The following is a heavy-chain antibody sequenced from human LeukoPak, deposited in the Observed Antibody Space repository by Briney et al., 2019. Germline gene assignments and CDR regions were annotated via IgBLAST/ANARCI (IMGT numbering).Heavy chain of an antibody. V-gene: IGHV3-7*03. Sequence: GGPLRLSCAASGFPFTTSWMNWVRQAPGKGLDWVAMIKGDGSQSYYVDSVRGRFTISRDNAKDSLYLQMNSLRAEDTAVYYCARDASEPSSGWYYFDYWGQGALVTVSS. CDR1: GFPFTTSW. CDR3: ARDASEPSSGWYYFDY. CDR2: IKGDGSQS. D-gene: IGHD6-19*01. J-gene: IGHJ4*02.